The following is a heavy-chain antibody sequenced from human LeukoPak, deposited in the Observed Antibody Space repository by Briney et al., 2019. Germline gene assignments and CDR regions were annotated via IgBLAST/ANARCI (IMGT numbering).Heavy chain of an antibody. V-gene: IGHV4-59*01. D-gene: IGHD6-13*01. Sequence: KASETLSLTCSVSGDSITSYYWSWIRQPPGNGLEWIGFIYHSGNTNYNPSLTARVSMSVDTYKNQISLRLSAVTAADTAVYYCAREEGIATAGALEYWGQGILVTVAS. CDR1: GDSITSYY. J-gene: IGHJ4*02. CDR3: AREEGIATAGALEY. CDR2: IYHSGNT.